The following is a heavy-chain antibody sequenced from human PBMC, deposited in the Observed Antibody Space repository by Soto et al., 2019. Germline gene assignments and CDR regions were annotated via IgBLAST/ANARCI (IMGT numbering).Heavy chain of an antibody. Sequence: ASVKVSCKAPGYTFTSYGISWVRQAPGQGLEWMGWISAYNGNTNYAQKLQGRVTMTTDTSTSTAYMELRSLRSDDTAVYYCARVPRGSGSYPRYYGMDVWGQGTKVTVSS. CDR3: ARVPRGSGSYPRYYGMDV. J-gene: IGHJ6*02. CDR1: GYTFTSYG. D-gene: IGHD1-26*01. V-gene: IGHV1-18*04. CDR2: ISAYNGNT.